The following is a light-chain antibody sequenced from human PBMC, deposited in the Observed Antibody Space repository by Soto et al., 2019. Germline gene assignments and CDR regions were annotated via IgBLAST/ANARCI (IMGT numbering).Light chain of an antibody. V-gene: IGKV3-15*01. CDR3: HEYNTWPWT. J-gene: IGKJ1*01. CDR1: QGLNRN. Sequence: ETVLTQSPAPLSVSPGETATLSCTTSQGLNRNLAWYQQKLGQAPRVIIYGASTRAAGIPARFSGSGSGTEFILTISSLQSEDFAVYYCHEYNTWPWTFGQGTKVDIK. CDR2: GAS.